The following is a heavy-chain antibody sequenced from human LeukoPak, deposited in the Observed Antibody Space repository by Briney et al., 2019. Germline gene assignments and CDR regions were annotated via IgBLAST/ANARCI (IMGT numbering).Heavy chain of an antibody. Sequence: PSETLSLTCTVSGGSISGYYWSWIRRPPGKGLEWIGYIDDSGNTNYSPSLKSQVTISVDRSKNQFSLMLNSVTAADTAVYYCARVRGQYYDFWSGYHDFNWFDPWGQGTLVTVSS. V-gene: IGHV4-59*01. CDR3: ARVRGQYYDFWSGYHDFNWFDP. CDR1: GGSISGYY. J-gene: IGHJ5*02. D-gene: IGHD3-3*01. CDR2: IDDSGNT.